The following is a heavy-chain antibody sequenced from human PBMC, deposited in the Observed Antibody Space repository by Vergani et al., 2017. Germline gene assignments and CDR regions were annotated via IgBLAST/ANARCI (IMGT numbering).Heavy chain of an antibody. CDR1: GGSISSYY. V-gene: IGHV4-59*01. Sequence: QLQLQESGPGLVKPSETLSLTCTVSGGSISSYYWSWIRQPPGKGLEWIGYIYYSGSTNYNPSLKSRVTISVDTSKNQFSLKLRSVTAADTAVYYCARDVGVRGVIPLHYGMDVWGQGTTVTVSS. D-gene: IGHD3-10*01. CDR3: ARDVGVRGVIPLHYGMDV. CDR2: IYYSGST. J-gene: IGHJ6*02.